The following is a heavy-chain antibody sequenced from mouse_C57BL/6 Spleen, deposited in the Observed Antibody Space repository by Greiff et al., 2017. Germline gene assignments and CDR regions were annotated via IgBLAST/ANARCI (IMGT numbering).Heavy chain of an antibody. CDR2: INPGSGGT. CDR1: GYAFTNYL. V-gene: IGHV1-54*01. CDR3: ARSNWAFDY. Sequence: QVQLQQSGAELVRPGTSVKVSCKASGYAFTNYLLEWVKQRPGQGLEWIGVINPGSGGTNYNEKFKGKATLTADKSSSTAYMQLSSLTSEDSAVYFCARSNWAFDYWGQGTTLTVSS. J-gene: IGHJ2*01. D-gene: IGHD4-1*01.